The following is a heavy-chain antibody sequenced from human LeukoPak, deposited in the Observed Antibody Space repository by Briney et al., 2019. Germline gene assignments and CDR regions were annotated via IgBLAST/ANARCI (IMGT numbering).Heavy chain of an antibody. CDR2: ISAYNGNT. J-gene: IGHJ4*02. CDR1: GYTFTSYD. Sequence: ASVKVSCKASGYTFTSYDINWVRQASGQGLEWMGWISAYNGNTNYAQKLQGRVTMTTDTSTSTAYMELRSLRSDDTAVYYCARAGRDYYDSSGYSYWGQGTLVTVSS. CDR3: ARAGRDYYDSSGYSY. V-gene: IGHV1-18*01. D-gene: IGHD3-22*01.